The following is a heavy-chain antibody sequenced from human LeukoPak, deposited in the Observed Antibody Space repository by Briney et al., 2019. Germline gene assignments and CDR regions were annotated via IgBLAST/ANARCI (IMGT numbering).Heavy chain of an antibody. J-gene: IGHJ4*02. V-gene: IGHV1-69*06. CDR2: IIPIFGTA. D-gene: IGHD5-24*01. CDR3: ARGKGALSWLQFRYYFDY. CDR1: GGTFSSYA. Sequence: ASVKVSCKASGGTFSSYAISWVRQAPGQGLEWMGGIIPIFGTANYALKFQGRVTITADKSTSTAYMELSSLRSEDTAVYYCARGKGALSWLQFRYYFDYWGQGTLVTVSS.